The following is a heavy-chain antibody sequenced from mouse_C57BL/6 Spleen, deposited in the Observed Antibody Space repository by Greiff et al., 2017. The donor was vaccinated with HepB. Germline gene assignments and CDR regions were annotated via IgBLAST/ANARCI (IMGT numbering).Heavy chain of an antibody. CDR3: ARVYDYDDGLYAMDY. Sequence: QVQLKESGPGILQSSQTLSLTCSFSGFSLSTSGMGVSWIRQPSGKGLEWLAHIYWDDDKRYNPSLKSRLTISKDTSRNQVFLKITSVDTADTATYYCARVYDYDDGLYAMDYWGQGTSVTVSS. D-gene: IGHD2-4*01. CDR2: IYWDDDK. J-gene: IGHJ4*01. CDR1: GFSLSTSGMG. V-gene: IGHV8-12*01.